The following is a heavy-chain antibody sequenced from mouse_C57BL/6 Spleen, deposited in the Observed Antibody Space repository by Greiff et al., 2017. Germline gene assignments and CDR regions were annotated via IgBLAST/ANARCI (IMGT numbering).Heavy chain of an antibody. V-gene: IGHV5-4*01. CDR3: ARDEDYDGAWFAY. J-gene: IGHJ3*01. D-gene: IGHD2-4*01. CDR1: GFTFSSYA. CDR2: ISDGGSYT. Sequence: EVKLVESGGGLVQPGGSLKLSCAASGFTFSSYAMSWVRQTPEKRLEWVATISDGGSYTYYPDNVKGRFTISRDNAKNNLYLQMSHLKSEDTAMYYCARDEDYDGAWFAYWGQGTLVTVSA.